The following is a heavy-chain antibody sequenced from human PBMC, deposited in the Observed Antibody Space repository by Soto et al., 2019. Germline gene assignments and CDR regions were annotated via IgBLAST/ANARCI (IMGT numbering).Heavy chain of an antibody. Sequence: TSETLSLTCTVSGVSITSDLDFWVWVRQPPGKGLEWIAYVYYSGRTNYNPSLKSPITISLDTSKNQFSLKLSAVTDADTAVYYCARGDYGDIDYWGQGTLVTVSS. CDR1: GVSITSDLDF. CDR3: ARGDYGDIDY. CDR2: VYYSGRT. D-gene: IGHD4-17*01. V-gene: IGHV4-61*05. J-gene: IGHJ4*02.